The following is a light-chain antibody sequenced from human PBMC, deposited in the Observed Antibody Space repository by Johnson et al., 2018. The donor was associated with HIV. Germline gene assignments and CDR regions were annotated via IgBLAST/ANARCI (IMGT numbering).Light chain of an antibody. CDR1: SSNIGNNY. V-gene: IGLV1-51*02. Sequence: QSVLTQPPSVSAAPGQKVTISCSGSSSNIGNNYVSWYQQLPGTAPKLLIYENNKRPSGIPDRFSGSKSGPSATLGITGLQTGDEADYYCGTWDGSLSVYVFGTVTKVTVL. J-gene: IGLJ1*01. CDR3: GTWDGSLSVYV. CDR2: ENN.